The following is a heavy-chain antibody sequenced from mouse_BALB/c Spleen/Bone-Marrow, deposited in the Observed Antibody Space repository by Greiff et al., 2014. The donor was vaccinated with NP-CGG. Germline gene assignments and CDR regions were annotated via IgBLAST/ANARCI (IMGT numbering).Heavy chain of an antibody. D-gene: IGHD1-2*01. Sequence: QVQLQQSGPELVKPGASVRISCKASGFTFTSYFIHWMKERPGQGLEWIGWIYPGNVNTNYNEKFKGKATLTADKSSTTAYMQLSSLISEDSAVYFCARRFITTTHWYFDVWGAGTTVTVSS. CDR3: ARRFITTTHWYFDV. V-gene: IGHV1S56*01. CDR2: IYPGNVNT. J-gene: IGHJ1*01. CDR1: GFTFTSYF.